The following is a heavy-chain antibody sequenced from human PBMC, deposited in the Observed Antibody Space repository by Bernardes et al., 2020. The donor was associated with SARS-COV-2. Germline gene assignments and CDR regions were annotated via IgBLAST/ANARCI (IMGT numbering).Heavy chain of an antibody. CDR2: INSDGSST. CDR3: ANLGGGYYDSSGSQYNWFDP. V-gene: IGHV3-74*01. D-gene: IGHD3-22*01. J-gene: IGHJ5*02. CDR1: GFTFSSYW. Sequence: GGSLRLSCAASGFTFSSYWMHWVRQAPGKGLVWVSRINSDGSSTSYADSVKGRFTISRDNAKNTLYLQMNSLRAEDTAVYYCANLGGGYYDSSGSQYNWFDPWGQGTLVTVSS.